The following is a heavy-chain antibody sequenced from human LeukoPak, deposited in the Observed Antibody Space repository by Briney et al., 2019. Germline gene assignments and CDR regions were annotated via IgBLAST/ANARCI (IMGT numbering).Heavy chain of an antibody. D-gene: IGHD5-12*01. V-gene: IGHV3-74*01. CDR3: ARVRATFSPHFDN. J-gene: IGHJ4*02. Sequence: GSLRLSCAASGFTFSSYWMHWVRQAPGKGLMWVSRINSDGSITSYADSVKGRFTISRDNAKNTLYVQMNRLRAEDTAVYYCARVRATFSPHFDNWGQGTLVTVSS. CDR1: GFTFSSYW. CDR2: INSDGSIT.